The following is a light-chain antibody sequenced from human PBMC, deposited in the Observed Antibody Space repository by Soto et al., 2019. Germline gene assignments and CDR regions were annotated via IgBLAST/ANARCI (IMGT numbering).Light chain of an antibody. CDR2: DND. J-gene: IGLJ2*01. CDR1: SSNIGSNH. V-gene: IGLV1-51*01. Sequence: QSVLTQPPSVPAAPGQKVTISCSGSSSNIGSNHVSWYQQLPRTAPKLLIYDNDQRPLGIPDRFSGSTSGTSATLGITGLQTGDEADYYCGTWDSSLSGVVFGGGTKLTVL. CDR3: GTWDSSLSGVV.